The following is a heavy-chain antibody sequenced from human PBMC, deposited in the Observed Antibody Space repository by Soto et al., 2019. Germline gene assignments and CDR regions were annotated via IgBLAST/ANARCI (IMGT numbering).Heavy chain of an antibody. CDR3: AREGGVDTAMAEIRRPMDV. V-gene: IGHV4-31*03. CDR2: IYYSGST. D-gene: IGHD5-18*01. Sequence: PSETLSLPCTVSAGSISSGGYYWSWIRQHPGKGLEWIGYIYYSGSTYYNPSLKSRVTISVDTSKNQFSRKLSSVTAADTAVYYCAREGGVDTAMAEIRRPMDVWGQGTTVTVSS. CDR1: AGSISSGGYY. J-gene: IGHJ6*02.